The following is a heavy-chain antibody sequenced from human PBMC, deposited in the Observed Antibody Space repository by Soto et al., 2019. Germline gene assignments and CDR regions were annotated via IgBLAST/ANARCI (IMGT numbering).Heavy chain of an antibody. CDR3: ARVTRDHYYYGMDV. Sequence: ASVKVSCKASGYTFTSYDINWVRQATGQGLEWMGWMNPNSGNTGYAQKFQGRVTMTRNTSISTAYMELSSLRSEDTAVYYCARVTRDHYYYGMDVWGQGTTVTVSS. D-gene: IGHD4-17*01. CDR2: MNPNSGNT. CDR1: GYTFTSYD. J-gene: IGHJ6*02. V-gene: IGHV1-8*01.